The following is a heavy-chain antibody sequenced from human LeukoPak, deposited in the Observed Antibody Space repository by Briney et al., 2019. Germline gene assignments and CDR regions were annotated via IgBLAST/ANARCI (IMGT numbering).Heavy chain of an antibody. J-gene: IGHJ4*02. D-gene: IGHD2-2*01. CDR1: GYSISSGYY. Sequence: PSETLSLTCTVSGYSISSGYYWGWIRQPPGKGLEWIGSIYHSGSTYYNPSLKSRVTISVDTSKNQFSLKLSSVTAADTAVYYCARDSYCCSTSCYWFGYWGQGTLVTVSS. CDR2: IYHSGST. CDR3: ARDSYCCSTSCYWFGY. V-gene: IGHV4-38-2*02.